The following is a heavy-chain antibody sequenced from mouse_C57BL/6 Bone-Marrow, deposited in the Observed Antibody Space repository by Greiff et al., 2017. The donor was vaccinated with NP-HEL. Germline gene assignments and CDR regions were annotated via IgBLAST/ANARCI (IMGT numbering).Heavy chain of an antibody. CDR2: IDPEDGET. J-gene: IGHJ1*03. CDR3: ARGVYGNYDYWYFDV. D-gene: IGHD2-1*01. CDR1: GFNIKDYY. V-gene: IGHV14-2*01. Sequence: EVKLQESGAELVKPGASVKLSCTASGFNIKDYYMHWVKQRTEQGLEWIGRIDPEDGETKYAPKFQGKATITADTSSNTAYLQLSSLTSEDTAVYYCARGVYGNYDYWYFDVWGTGTTVTVSS.